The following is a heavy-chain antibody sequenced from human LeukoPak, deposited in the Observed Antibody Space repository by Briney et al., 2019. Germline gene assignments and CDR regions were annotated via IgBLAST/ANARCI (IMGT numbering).Heavy chain of an antibody. D-gene: IGHD5-24*01. J-gene: IGHJ4*02. CDR2: INSDGSST. CDR3: ARAAEEMATTDFDY. V-gene: IGHV3-74*01. Sequence: GGSLRLSCAASGFTFSTYWMSWVRQAPGKGLVWVSRINSDGSSTSYADSVKGRFTISRDNAKNTLYLQMNSLRAEDTAVYYCARAAEEMATTDFDYWGQGTLVTVSS. CDR1: GFTFSTYW.